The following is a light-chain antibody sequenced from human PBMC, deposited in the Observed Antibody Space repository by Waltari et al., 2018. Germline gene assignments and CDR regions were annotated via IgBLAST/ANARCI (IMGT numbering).Light chain of an antibody. CDR3: TSYTTSDTWV. Sequence: QSALTQPASVSGSPGQSITISCTGTSSDVGAYTYVSWYQQHPGKVPKLMIYEVTNRPSGVSDRFSGSKSGNTASLTISGLQAEDEADYYCTSYTTSDTWVFGGGTKLTVL. V-gene: IGLV2-14*01. J-gene: IGLJ3*02. CDR2: EVT. CDR1: SSDVGAYTY.